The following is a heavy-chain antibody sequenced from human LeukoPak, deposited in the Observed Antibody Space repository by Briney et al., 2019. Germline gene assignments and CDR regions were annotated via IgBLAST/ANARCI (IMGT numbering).Heavy chain of an antibody. D-gene: IGHD6-6*01. Sequence: GASVKVSCKASGYTFTSYYMHWVRQAPGQGLEWMGWISAYNGNTNYAQKLQGRVTMTTDTSTSTAYMELRSLRSDDTAVYYCARLEENSSSGYWGQGTLVTVSS. CDR1: GYTFTSYY. CDR3: ARLEENSSSGY. CDR2: ISAYNGNT. V-gene: IGHV1-18*04. J-gene: IGHJ4*02.